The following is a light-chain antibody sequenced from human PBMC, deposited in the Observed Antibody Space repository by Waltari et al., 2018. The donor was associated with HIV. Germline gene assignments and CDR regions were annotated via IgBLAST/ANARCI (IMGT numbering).Light chain of an antibody. Sequence: QSALTQPRSLSGYPGQSVPLSCTRTSSDVGRYNYVSWYQHHPGKAPNLILYDVSERPSGVPDRFSGSKSGNTASLTISGLQAEDEADYYCCSYAGTYTFVVFGGGTKLTVL. CDR3: CSYAGTYTFVV. V-gene: IGLV2-11*01. CDR2: DVS. J-gene: IGLJ2*01. CDR1: SSDVGRYNY.